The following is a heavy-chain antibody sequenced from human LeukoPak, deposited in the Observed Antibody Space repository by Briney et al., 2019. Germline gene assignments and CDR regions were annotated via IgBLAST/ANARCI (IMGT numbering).Heavy chain of an antibody. D-gene: IGHD3-22*01. J-gene: IGHJ4*02. V-gene: IGHV4-39*07. CDR3: ARDQFHYDSSGYFSLFDY. CDR1: GGSISSSNYY. Sequence: SETLSLTCTVSGGSISSSNYYWGWIRQPPGKGLEWIGSIYYSGSTYYNPSLKSRVTISIDTSKNQFSLKLSSVTAADTAVYYCARDQFHYDSSGYFSLFDYWGQGTLVTVSS. CDR2: IYYSGST.